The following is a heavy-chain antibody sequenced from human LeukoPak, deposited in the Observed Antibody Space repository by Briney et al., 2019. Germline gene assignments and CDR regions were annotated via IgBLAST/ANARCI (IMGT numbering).Heavy chain of an antibody. Sequence: SETVTLTCTVSGGSISSYYWSWIRQPPGKGLEWIGYIYYSGSTNYNPSLKSRVTISVDTSRNQFFLKLNSVTAADTAVYYCARGDGYFADIDYWGEGTLVTVSS. CDR3: ARGDGYFADIDY. D-gene: IGHD3-22*01. CDR2: IYYSGST. J-gene: IGHJ4*02. CDR1: GGSISSYY. V-gene: IGHV4-59*01.